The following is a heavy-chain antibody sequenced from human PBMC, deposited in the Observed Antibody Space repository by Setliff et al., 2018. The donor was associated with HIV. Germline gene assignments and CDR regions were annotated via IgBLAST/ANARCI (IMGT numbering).Heavy chain of an antibody. CDR3: ARNQGNSFGQGFDY. CDR1: GFTLSDHY. CDR2: IRNKANSFTI. V-gene: IGHV3-72*01. Sequence: GGSLRLSCAASGFTLSDHYMDWVRQAPGKGLEWVGRIRNKANSFTIEYAASVRGRFTISKDESKNFLFLQMNSLQTEDTAVYYCARNQGNSFGQGFDYWGQGTLVTVSS. J-gene: IGHJ4*02. D-gene: IGHD5-18*01.